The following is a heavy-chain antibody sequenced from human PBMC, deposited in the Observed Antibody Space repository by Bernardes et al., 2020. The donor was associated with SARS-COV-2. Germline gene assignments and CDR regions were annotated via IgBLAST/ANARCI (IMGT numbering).Heavy chain of an antibody. CDR3: ARVFLRGVNPWFDT. D-gene: IGHD3-10*01. J-gene: IGHJ5*02. CDR1: NDSIPNYY. V-gene: IGHV4-59*01. Sequence: SETLSLTCTVSNDSIPNYYWSWIRQRPGKGLEWIAYMYHTGSTYYNPSLKSRITTSVETSRNQFSLKLSSVTAADTAVYYCARVFLRGVNPWFDTWGQGILVTVSS. CDR2: MYHTGST.